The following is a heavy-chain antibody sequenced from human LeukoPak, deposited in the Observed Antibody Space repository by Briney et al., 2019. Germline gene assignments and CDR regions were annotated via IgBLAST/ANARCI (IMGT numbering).Heavy chain of an antibody. CDR3: ARGSAGEWLEYFDY. D-gene: IGHD6-19*01. J-gene: IGHJ4*02. Sequence: ASVKVSCKASGYTFTDYYMHWVRQAPGQGLEWVGWINSNSGGTNYAQKFQGRVTMTRDTSISTAYMELSRLRSDDTAVYYCARGSAGEWLEYFDYWGQGTLVTVSS. CDR1: GYTFTDYY. CDR2: INSNSGGT. V-gene: IGHV1-2*02.